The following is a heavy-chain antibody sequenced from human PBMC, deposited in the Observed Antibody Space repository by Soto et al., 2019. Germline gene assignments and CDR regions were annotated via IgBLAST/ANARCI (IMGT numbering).Heavy chain of an antibody. V-gene: IGHV4-34*01. Sequence: SETLSLTCDVYDGKFGGYCGRCISKPPGKGLEWNGEINHSGSTNYNPSLKSRVTISVDTSKNQFSLKLSSVTAADTAVYYCARGRITTGSSDYWCHGPLVTVSS. CDR3: ARGRITTGSSDY. CDR1: DGKFGGYC. J-gene: IGHJ4*01. CDR2: INHSGST. D-gene: IGHD4-17*01.